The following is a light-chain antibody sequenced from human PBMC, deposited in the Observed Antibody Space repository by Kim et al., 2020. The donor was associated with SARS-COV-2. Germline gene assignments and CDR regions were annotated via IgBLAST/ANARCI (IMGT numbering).Light chain of an antibody. CDR3: CSYTTSNTLV. CDR1: SCDGGCYNY. Sequence: QSITISCTGTSCDGGCYNYVSWYQQHPGKAPQVMIYDVTKRPSGVSNRFSGSKSGNTASLTISGLQAEDDADYYCCSYTTSNTLVFGGGTKLTVL. V-gene: IGLV2-14*03. CDR2: DVT. J-gene: IGLJ2*01.